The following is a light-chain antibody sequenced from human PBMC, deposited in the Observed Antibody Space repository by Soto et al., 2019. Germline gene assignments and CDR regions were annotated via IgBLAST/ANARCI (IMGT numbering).Light chain of an antibody. J-gene: IGKJ4*01. CDR2: DAS. V-gene: IGKV1-5*01. CDR3: QQFNNYPLT. Sequence: DMHMTQSPSSLSASLGDGVTTTLRASHSISSWLAWYQEKPGKAHKLLIYDASSLESGVPSRFSGSGSGTDFTLTISSLQPEDFATYYCQQFNNYPLTCGGGTKV. CDR1: HSISSW.